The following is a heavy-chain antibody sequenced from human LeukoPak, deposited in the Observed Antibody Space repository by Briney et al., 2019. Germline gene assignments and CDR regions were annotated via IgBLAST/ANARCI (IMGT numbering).Heavy chain of an antibody. CDR2: INSDGSST. Sequence: AGGSLRLSCAASGFTFSSYWMHWVRQAPGKGLVWVSRINSDGSSTSYADSVEGRFTISRDNAKNTLYLQMNSLRAEDTAVYYCARDGSSWSNWLDPWGQGTLVTVSS. CDR3: ARDGSSWSNWLDP. J-gene: IGHJ5*02. V-gene: IGHV3-74*01. CDR1: GFTFSSYW. D-gene: IGHD6-13*01.